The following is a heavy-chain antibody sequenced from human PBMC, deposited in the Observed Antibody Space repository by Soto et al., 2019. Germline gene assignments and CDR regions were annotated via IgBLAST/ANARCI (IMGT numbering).Heavy chain of an antibody. CDR1: GNTFTSYD. D-gene: IGHD1-1*01. CDR2: INPNSGNI. J-gene: IGHJ6*02. Sequence: ASVKVSCKASGNTFTSYDINWVRQATGHGLEWMGWINPNSGNIGYAQKFQGRVTMTRDTAIRTAYMEVSRLRSDDTAVYYCAKVGENDGDPHLDYYYYCMDVWGQGTTVTVSS. V-gene: IGHV1-8*01. CDR3: AKVGENDGDPHLDYYYYCMDV.